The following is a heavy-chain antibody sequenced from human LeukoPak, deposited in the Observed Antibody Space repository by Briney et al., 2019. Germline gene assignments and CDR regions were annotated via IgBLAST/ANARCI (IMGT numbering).Heavy chain of an antibody. J-gene: IGHJ4*02. CDR3: AREDIVVVPAAPPIKFFDY. D-gene: IGHD2-2*01. V-gene: IGHV4-30-4*08. CDR2: IYYNGST. CDR1: GGSISSGDYY. Sequence: PSQTLSLTCTVSGGSISSGDYYWSWIRQPPGKGLEWIGYIYYNGSTYYNPSLKSRVTISVDTSKNQFSLKLSSVTAADTAVYYCAREDIVVVPAAPPIKFFDYWGQGTLVTVSS.